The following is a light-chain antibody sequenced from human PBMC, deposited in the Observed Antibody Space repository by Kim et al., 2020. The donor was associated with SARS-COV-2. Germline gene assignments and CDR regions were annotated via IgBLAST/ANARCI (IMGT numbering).Light chain of an antibody. Sequence: LSVSPRLTPPPAVKAGQSVSNYLACYQPKPGQAPTLLIYDASNMATGIPARFSGSGSGTDFTLTISSLEPEDFAVYYCQQRSNWYTFGQGTKLDIK. J-gene: IGKJ2*01. CDR3: QQRSNWYT. CDR2: DAS. CDR1: QSVSNY. V-gene: IGKV3-11*01.